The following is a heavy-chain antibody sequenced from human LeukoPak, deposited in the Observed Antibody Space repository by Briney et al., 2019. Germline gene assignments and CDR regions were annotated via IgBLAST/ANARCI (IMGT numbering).Heavy chain of an antibody. D-gene: IGHD3-9*01. Sequence: SETLSLTCAVYGGSFSGYYWSWIRQPPGKGLEWIGEINHSGSTNYNPSLKSRVTISVDTSKNQFSLKLRPVTAADTAVYYCARGGGRSGYAFRDYWGQGTLVTVSS. CDR1: GGSFSGYY. V-gene: IGHV4-34*01. CDR3: ARGGGRSGYAFRDY. CDR2: INHSGST. J-gene: IGHJ4*02.